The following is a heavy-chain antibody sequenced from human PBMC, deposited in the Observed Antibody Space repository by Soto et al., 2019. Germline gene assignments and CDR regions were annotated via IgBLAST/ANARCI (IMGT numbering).Heavy chain of an antibody. Sequence: EVQLVESGGGLVQPGGSLRLSCAASGFTVSSNYMSWVRQAPGKGLEWVSVIYSGGSTYYADSVKGRFTISRDNYKNTLYLQMNSLRAEDTAVYYCARAAGGSHDAFDIWGQGTMVTVSS. CDR2: IYSGGST. J-gene: IGHJ3*02. V-gene: IGHV3-66*01. CDR3: ARAAGGSHDAFDI. D-gene: IGHD2-15*01. CDR1: GFTVSSNY.